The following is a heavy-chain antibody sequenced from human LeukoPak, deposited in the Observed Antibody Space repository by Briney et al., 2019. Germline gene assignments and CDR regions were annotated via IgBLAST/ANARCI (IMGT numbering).Heavy chain of an antibody. V-gene: IGHV3-7*01. Sequence: PGGSLRLSCAASGFTFSNAWMSWVRQAPGKGLEWVANIKQDGSEKYYVDSVKGRFTISRDNAKNSLYLQMNSLRAEDTAVYYCARVRYSNYAPVSYYYYMDVWGKGTTVTVSS. CDR2: IKQDGSEK. CDR1: GFTFSNAW. D-gene: IGHD4-11*01. J-gene: IGHJ6*03. CDR3: ARVRYSNYAPVSYYYYMDV.